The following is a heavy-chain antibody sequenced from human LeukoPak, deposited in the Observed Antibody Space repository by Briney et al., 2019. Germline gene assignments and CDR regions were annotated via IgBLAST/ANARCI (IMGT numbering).Heavy chain of an antibody. CDR1: GYTFTSYD. D-gene: IGHD6-13*01. J-gene: IGHJ6*02. Sequence: ASVKVSCKASGYTFTSYDINWVRQATGQGLEWMGWMNPNSGNTGYAQKFQGRVTMTRNTSISTAYMELSSLRSGDTAVYYCARVGTGSSWYGLVNYYYGMDVWGQGTTVTVSS. V-gene: IGHV1-8*01. CDR2: MNPNSGNT. CDR3: ARVGTGSSWYGLVNYYYGMDV.